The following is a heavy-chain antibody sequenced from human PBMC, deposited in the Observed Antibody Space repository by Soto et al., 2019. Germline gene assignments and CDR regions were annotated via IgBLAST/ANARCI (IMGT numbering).Heavy chain of an antibody. Sequence: EVQLVETGGGLIQPGGSPRLSCAASGLTVSGHYMSWVRQAPGKGLEWVSAIYSGGTTYYADSVKGRFTISRDNSKNTLYLQMNSLRVEDTAVYYCEWFGEFQALDVWGQGTTVTVSS. D-gene: IGHD3-10*01. CDR3: EWFGEFQALDV. V-gene: IGHV3-53*02. CDR1: GLTVSGHY. J-gene: IGHJ6*02. CDR2: IYSGGTT.